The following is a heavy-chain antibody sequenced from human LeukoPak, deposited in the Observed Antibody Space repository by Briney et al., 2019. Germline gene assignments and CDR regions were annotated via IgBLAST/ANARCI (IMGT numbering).Heavy chain of an antibody. CDR2: INPNSGGT. Sequence: GASVKVSCKASGYTFTGYYMHWVRQAPGQGLEWMGWINPNSGGTNYAQKFQGRVTMTRDTSISTAYMELSRLRSDDTAVYYWARDRMVRGVTPFGYWGQGTLVTVSS. CDR3: ARDRMVRGVTPFGY. D-gene: IGHD3-10*01. J-gene: IGHJ4*02. CDR1: GYTFTGYY. V-gene: IGHV1-2*02.